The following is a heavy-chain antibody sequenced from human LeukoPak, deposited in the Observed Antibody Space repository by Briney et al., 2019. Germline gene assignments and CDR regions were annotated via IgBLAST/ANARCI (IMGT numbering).Heavy chain of an antibody. CDR3: ARAGYSSSWSPPHFDY. Sequence: SETLSLTCTVSGGSISSYYWRWIRQPPGKGLEWIGYIYYSGSTNYNPSLKSRVTISVDTSKNQFSLKLSSVTAADTTVYYCARAGYSSSWSPPHFDYWGQGTLITVSS. V-gene: IGHV4-59*08. CDR1: GGSISSYY. D-gene: IGHD6-13*01. J-gene: IGHJ4*02. CDR2: IYYSGST.